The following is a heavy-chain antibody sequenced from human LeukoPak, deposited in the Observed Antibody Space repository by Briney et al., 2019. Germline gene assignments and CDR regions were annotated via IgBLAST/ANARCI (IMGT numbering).Heavy chain of an antibody. J-gene: IGHJ6*02. CDR2: ISAYNGNT. Sequence: ASVKVSCKASGYTFTSYGISWVRQAPGQGLEWMGWISAYNGNTNYAQKLQGRVTMTTDTSTSTAYMELRSLRSDDTAVYHCAREMGKGAAAGPYYYYGMDVWGQGTTVTVSS. CDR1: GYTFTSYG. V-gene: IGHV1-18*01. D-gene: IGHD6-13*01. CDR3: AREMGKGAAAGPYYYYGMDV.